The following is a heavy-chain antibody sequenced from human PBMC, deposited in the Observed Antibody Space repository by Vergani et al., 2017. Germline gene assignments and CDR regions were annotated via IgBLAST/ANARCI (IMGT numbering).Heavy chain of an antibody. CDR2: IWYDGSNK. J-gene: IGHJ5*02. V-gene: IGHV3-33*06. CDR1: GFTFSSYG. Sequence: QVQLVESGGGVVQPGRSLRLSCAASGFTFSSYGMHWVRQAPGKGLEWVAVIWYDGSNKYYADSVKGRFTISRDNSKNTLYLQMNSLRAEDTAVYYCAKDDMVRGLTSWGQGTLVTVSS. CDR3: AKDDMVRGLTS. D-gene: IGHD3-10*01.